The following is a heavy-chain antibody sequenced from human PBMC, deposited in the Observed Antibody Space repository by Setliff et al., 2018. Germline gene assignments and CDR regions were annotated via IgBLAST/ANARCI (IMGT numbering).Heavy chain of an antibody. V-gene: IGHV4-39*07. Sequence: TLSLTCTVSGGSISSSSYYWGWIRQPPGKGLEWIGSISHSGSTYYNPSLRSRVTISLDTSKNQFSPKLTSVTAADTAVYYCAGGRRYDYGWDFDYWGQGTLVTVSS. J-gene: IGHJ4*02. CDR3: AGGRRYDYGWDFDY. CDR2: ISHSGST. D-gene: IGHD4-17*01. CDR1: GGSISSSSYY.